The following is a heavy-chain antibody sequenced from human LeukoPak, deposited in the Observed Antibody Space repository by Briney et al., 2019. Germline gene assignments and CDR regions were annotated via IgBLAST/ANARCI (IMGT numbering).Heavy chain of an antibody. Sequence: SLRLSCAASGFTFDDYAMHWVRQAPGKGLEWVSGISWNSGSIGYADSVKGRFTISRDNAKNSLYLQMNSLRAEDTALYYCAKDPAAISLGAFDIWGQGTMVTVSS. CDR1: GFTFDDYA. J-gene: IGHJ3*02. D-gene: IGHD2-2*01. V-gene: IGHV3-9*01. CDR2: ISWNSGSI. CDR3: AKDPAAISLGAFDI.